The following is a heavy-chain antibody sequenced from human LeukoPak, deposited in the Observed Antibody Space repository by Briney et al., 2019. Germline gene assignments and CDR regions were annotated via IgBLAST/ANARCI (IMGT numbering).Heavy chain of an antibody. V-gene: IGHV3-48*01. CDR3: ARDGVPGATVLDY. CDR1: GFTFSTYD. J-gene: IGHJ4*02. D-gene: IGHD2-2*01. Sequence: PGGSPRLSCTVSGFTFSTYDMNWVRQAPGKGLEWVSYITSRRSSTYYADSVKGRFTISRDNAKNSVYLQMNSLRAEDTAVYYCARDGVPGATVLDYWGQGTLVTVYS. CDR2: ITSRRSST.